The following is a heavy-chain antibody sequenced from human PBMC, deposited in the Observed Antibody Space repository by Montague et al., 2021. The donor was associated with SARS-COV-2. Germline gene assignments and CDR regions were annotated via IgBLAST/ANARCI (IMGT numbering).Heavy chain of an antibody. D-gene: IGHD6-19*01. CDR3: VRYSGWFYFDF. CDR2: TYYRSKWYS. Sequence: CAISGDSVSSNSVAWSWLRQSPSRGLEWLGRTYYRSKWYSDYAPPLRARLTVHPDASKNEFSLELNYVTPEDTAVYYCVRYSGWFYFDFWGQGTLVTVSS. V-gene: IGHV6-1*01. CDR1: GDSVSSNSVA. J-gene: IGHJ4*02.